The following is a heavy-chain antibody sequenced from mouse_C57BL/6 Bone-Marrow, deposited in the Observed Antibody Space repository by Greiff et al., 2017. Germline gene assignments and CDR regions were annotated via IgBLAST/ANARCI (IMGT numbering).Heavy chain of an antibody. V-gene: IGHV14-4*01. Sequence: EVNVVESGAELVRPGASVKLSCTASGFNIKDDYMHWVKQRPEQGLEWIGWIDPENGDTEYASKFQGKATITADTSSNTAYLQLSSLTSEDTAVYYCTTGSSYSYYFDYWGQGTTLTVSS. CDR3: TTGSSYSYYFDY. CDR2: IDPENGDT. D-gene: IGHD1-1*01. CDR1: GFNIKDDY. J-gene: IGHJ2*01.